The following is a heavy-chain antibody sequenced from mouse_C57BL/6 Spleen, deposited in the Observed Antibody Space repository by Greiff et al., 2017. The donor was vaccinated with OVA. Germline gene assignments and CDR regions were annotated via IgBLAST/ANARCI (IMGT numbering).Heavy chain of an antibody. V-gene: IGHV1-80*01. D-gene: IGHD2-3*01. Sequence: LVESGAELVKPGASVKISCKASGYAFSSYWMNWVKQRPGKGLEWIGQIYPGDGDTNYNGKFKGKATLTADKSSSTAYMQLSSLTSEDSAVYFCARFYDGYYGGFAYWGQGTLVTVSA. CDR1: GYAFSSYW. CDR3: ARFYDGYYGGFAY. J-gene: IGHJ3*01. CDR2: IYPGDGDT.